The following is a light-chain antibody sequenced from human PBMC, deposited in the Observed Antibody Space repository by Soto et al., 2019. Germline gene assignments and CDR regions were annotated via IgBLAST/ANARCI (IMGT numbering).Light chain of an antibody. V-gene: IGLV1-44*01. CDR3: AVWDDNLRGL. CDR1: RSNIGGNA. Sequence: QSVLTQPPSVSGTPGQRVTISCSGSRSNIGGNAVTWYQQVPGTAPKLLIYANDQRPSGISDRFSGSKSSTSASLATSGLQSEDEADYYCAVWDDNLRGLFGGGTKLTVL. J-gene: IGLJ2*01. CDR2: AND.